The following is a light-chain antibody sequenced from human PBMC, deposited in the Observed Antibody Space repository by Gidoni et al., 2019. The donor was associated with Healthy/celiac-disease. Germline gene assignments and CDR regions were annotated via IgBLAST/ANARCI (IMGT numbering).Light chain of an antibody. CDR3: QQYDNLPPYT. Sequence: DIQMTQSPSSLSASVGDRVTITCQASQDISNHLNWYEHKPGKAPKLLIYDASNLETGVPSRFIGSGSGTDFTFTISSLQPEDIATYYCQQYDNLPPYTFGQGTKLEI. CDR2: DAS. J-gene: IGKJ2*01. CDR1: QDISNH. V-gene: IGKV1-33*01.